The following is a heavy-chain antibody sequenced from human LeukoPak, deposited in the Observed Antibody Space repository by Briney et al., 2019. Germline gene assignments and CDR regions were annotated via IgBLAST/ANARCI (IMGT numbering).Heavy chain of an antibody. CDR3: ASQHYYESSGYYFY. Sequence: SETLSLTCTVSVGSISSSTYNWGWIRRPPGKGLEWIESIYNSGSTFYNPSLKTRVTISIDTSKNQFSLKLSSVTAADTAIYYCASQHYYESSGYYFYWGQGTLVTVSS. J-gene: IGHJ4*02. D-gene: IGHD3-22*01. CDR1: VGSISSSTYN. CDR2: IYNSGST. V-gene: IGHV4-39*01.